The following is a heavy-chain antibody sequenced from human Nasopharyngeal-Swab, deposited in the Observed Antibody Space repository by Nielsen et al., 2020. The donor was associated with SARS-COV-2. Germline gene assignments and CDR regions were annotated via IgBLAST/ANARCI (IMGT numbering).Heavy chain of an antibody. J-gene: IGHJ5*02. CDR2: IPPGGDT. CDR3: ARDTAHCSPTICYAGLFVH. Sequence: GEFLKNSRTAPWFSVTYKLLGWGRPAPREGAGWGSVIPPGGDTFYADSVKGRFTISRDGSQNTVYLQINSLRAEDTAVYFCARDTAHCSPTICYAGLFVHWGHGTLVTVSS. D-gene: IGHD3-16*01. CDR1: WFSVTYKL. V-gene: IGHV3-53*01.